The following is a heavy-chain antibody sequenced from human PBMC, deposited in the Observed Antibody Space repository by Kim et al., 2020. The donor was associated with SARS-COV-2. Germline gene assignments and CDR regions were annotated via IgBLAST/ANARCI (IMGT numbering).Heavy chain of an antibody. D-gene: IGHD5-12*01. CDR1: GFTLSTYW. V-gene: IGHV3-74*03. J-gene: IGHJ4*02. Sequence: GGSLRLSCAASGFTLSTYWMHWVRQAPGKGLMWVSHINRDGSRAAYADSVSGRFTVSRDNAKNTLYLQMDSLRAEDTAVYYCARDRGKQDVYWGQGTLVT. CDR2: INRDGSRA. CDR3: ARDRGKQDVY.